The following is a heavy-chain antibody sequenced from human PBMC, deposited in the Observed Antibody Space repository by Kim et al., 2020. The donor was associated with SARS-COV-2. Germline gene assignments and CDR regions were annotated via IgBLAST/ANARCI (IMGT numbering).Heavy chain of an antibody. Sequence: SQTLSLTCAISGDSVSGNNGAWNWIRQSPSRGLEWLGRTYYRSKWNNDFAISVKGRITINADTSKNQFSLQLDSVTPEDTAVYYCARGWLRGNGMDVWGQGTTVTVSS. CDR2: TYYRSKWNN. CDR3: ARGWLRGNGMDV. V-gene: IGHV6-1*01. CDR1: GDSVSGNNGA. D-gene: IGHD6-19*01. J-gene: IGHJ6*02.